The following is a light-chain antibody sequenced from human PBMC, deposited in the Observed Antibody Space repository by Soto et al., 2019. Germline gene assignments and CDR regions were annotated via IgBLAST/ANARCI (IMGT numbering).Light chain of an antibody. J-gene: IGKJ1*01. CDR2: GAS. CDR1: QSVSSN. Sequence: EIVMTQSPATLSVSPGERATLSCRASQSVSSNLAWYQQKPGQAPRLLIYGASTRATGIPARFSGSGSGTEFTLTISSLQSADFAVYYCQQYNNWPPWKFGKGTKVEIK. CDR3: QQYNNWPPWK. V-gene: IGKV3-15*01.